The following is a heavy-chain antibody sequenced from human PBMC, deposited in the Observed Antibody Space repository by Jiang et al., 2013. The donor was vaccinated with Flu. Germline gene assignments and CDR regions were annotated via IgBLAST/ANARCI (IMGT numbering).Heavy chain of an antibody. CDR3: ARNHYYYDSSSSNYYYGMDV. J-gene: IGHJ6*02. Sequence: GSISSAAHYWHWIRQPPREGPGVDWVHLLQWEHLLQPSLKSRVTILVDTSKSQFSLKLSSVTAADTAVYYCARNHYYYDSSSSNYYYGMDVWGQGTTVTVSS. CDR1: GSISSAAHY. V-gene: IGHV4-30-4*08. D-gene: IGHD3-22*01. CDR2: LLQWEH.